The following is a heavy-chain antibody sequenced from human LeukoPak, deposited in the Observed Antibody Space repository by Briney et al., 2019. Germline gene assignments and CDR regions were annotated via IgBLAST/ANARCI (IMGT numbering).Heavy chain of an antibody. Sequence: GGSLRLSCAASGFTFSSYAMHWVRQAPGKGLEWVAVISYDGSNKYYADSVKGRFTISRDNSKNTLYLQMNSLRAEDTAVYYCAREVGGYSYHPLHHYYYYYMDVWGKGTTVTVSS. CDR3: AREVGGYSYHPLHHYYYYYMDV. CDR1: GFTFSSYA. CDR2: ISYDGSNK. J-gene: IGHJ6*03. V-gene: IGHV3-30*04. D-gene: IGHD5-18*01.